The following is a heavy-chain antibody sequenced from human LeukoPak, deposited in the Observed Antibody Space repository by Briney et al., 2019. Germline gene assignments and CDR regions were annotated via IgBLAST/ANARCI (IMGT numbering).Heavy chain of an antibody. J-gene: IGHJ4*02. CDR1: GFSFTSYW. Sequence: PGESLKISCNGAGFSFTSYWISWVRQMPGKGLEWMGRIDPSDSYTNYSPSFQGHVTISADKSISTAYLQWSSLKASDTAMYYCASWPYTDYWGQGTLVTVSS. CDR3: ASWPYTDY. CDR2: IDPSDSYT. D-gene: IGHD3-16*01. V-gene: IGHV5-10-1*01.